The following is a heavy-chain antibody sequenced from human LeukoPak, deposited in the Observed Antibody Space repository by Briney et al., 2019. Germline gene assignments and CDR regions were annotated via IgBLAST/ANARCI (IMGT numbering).Heavy chain of an antibody. V-gene: IGHV3-30*02. CDR3: ARDFFPNDDNYDSSGQGNYYYYGMDV. CDR1: GFTFSSYG. CDR2: IRYDGSNK. J-gene: IGHJ6*02. D-gene: IGHD3-22*01. Sequence: PGGSLRLSCAASGFTFSSYGMHWVRQAPGKGLEWVAFIRYDGSNKYYADSVKGRFTISRDNSKNTLYLQMNSLRAEDTAVYYCARDFFPNDDNYDSSGQGNYYYYGMDVWGQGTTVTVSS.